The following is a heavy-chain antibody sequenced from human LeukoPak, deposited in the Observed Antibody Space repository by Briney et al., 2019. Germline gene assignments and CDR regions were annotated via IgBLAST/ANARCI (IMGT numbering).Heavy chain of an antibody. Sequence: GGSLRLSCTASGFTFSDYSMNWVRQAPGKGLEWISYISSSSSTLYYADSVKGRFTISRDNAQNSLFLEMDSLRAEDTAVYYCAREGLWYYYDSTGYYWGIWGQGTLVAVSS. CDR1: GFTFSDYS. D-gene: IGHD3-22*01. J-gene: IGHJ4*02. CDR3: AREGLWYYYDSTGYYWGI. V-gene: IGHV3-48*01. CDR2: ISSSSSTL.